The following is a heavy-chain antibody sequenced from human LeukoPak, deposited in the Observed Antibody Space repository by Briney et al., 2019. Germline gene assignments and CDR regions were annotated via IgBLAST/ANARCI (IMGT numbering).Heavy chain of an antibody. J-gene: IGHJ4*02. CDR1: GYTFTCYY. D-gene: IGHD5-12*01. CDR2: INPNSGGT. V-gene: IGHV1-2*02. Sequence: ASVKVSCKASGYTFTCYYMDRVRQAHGQGQEWKGGINPNSGGTNYAKKFQGRVTMTRDTANSKAYMEMRRQRVEDTAGYVCSRDFGSFGSEYYFDYWGQGTLVTVSS. CDR3: SRDFGSFGSEYYFDY.